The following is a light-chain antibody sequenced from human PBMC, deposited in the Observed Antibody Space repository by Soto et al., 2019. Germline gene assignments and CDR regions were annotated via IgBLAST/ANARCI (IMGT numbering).Light chain of an antibody. Sequence: SYELTQPPSVSVAPGKTARITCGGNNIGSKSVHWYQQKPGQAPVLVIYYDSDRPSGIPERVSGSNSGNTATLTISRVEAGDEAEYYCQVWDSSSDHVVFGGGTKLTVL. CDR2: YDS. CDR1: NIGSKS. V-gene: IGLV3-21*04. J-gene: IGLJ2*01. CDR3: QVWDSSSDHVV.